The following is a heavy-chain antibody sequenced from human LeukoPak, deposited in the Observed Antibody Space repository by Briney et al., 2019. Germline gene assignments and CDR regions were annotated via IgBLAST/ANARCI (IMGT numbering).Heavy chain of an antibody. CDR1: GFTFTRCA. CDR3: AKLSTGVAGLFDY. J-gene: IGHJ4*02. CDR2: ISDTGGRT. D-gene: IGHD6-19*01. Sequence: GGSLRLSCAASGFTFTRCAMSWVRQAPGKGLEWVSSISDTGGRTYYADSVRGRFTISRDNAKSTLYLEMNSLRAEDTAVYFCAKLSTGVAGLFDYSGQGALVTVSS. V-gene: IGHV3-23*01.